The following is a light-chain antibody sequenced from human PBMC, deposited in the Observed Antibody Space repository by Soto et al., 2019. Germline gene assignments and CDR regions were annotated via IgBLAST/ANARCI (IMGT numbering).Light chain of an antibody. V-gene: IGKV3-20*01. Sequence: EIILTQSPGTLSLSPGERATLSCRASQTIRTNYLAWYQQKPGQAPRVVIYGASNRATGIPDRFSGSGSGTDFTLTISGLEPEDFAVYYYQQYDNLPRTFGQGTKVEVK. CDR1: QTIRTNY. CDR2: GAS. J-gene: IGKJ1*01. CDR3: QQYDNLPRT.